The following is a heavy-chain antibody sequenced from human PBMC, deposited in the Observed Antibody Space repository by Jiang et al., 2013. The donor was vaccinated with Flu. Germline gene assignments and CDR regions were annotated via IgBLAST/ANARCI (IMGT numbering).Heavy chain of an antibody. Sequence: GPGLVKPSETLSLTCTVSGDSISSPNWWSWVRQAPGKGLEWIAEIYHSGSTKYTPSLKSRLTISVDKSKNLFSLHLTSVTAADTAVYYCASARDDGGNSRWNYWGHGTLVTVSS. D-gene: IGHD4-23*01. J-gene: IGHJ4*01. V-gene: IGHV4-4*02. CDR2: IYHSGST. CDR1: GDSISSPNW. CDR3: ASARDDGGNSRWNY.